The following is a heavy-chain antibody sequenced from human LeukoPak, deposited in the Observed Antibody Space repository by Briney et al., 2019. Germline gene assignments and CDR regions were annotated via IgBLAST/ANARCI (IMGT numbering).Heavy chain of an antibody. J-gene: IGHJ6*03. CDR3: ARDRPNYGGSESIYYYYMDV. V-gene: IGHV3-21*04. D-gene: IGHD4-23*01. CDR1: GFTFSSYN. Sequence: GGSLRLTCAASGFTFSSYNMNWVRQAPGKGLEWVSSISSSSSYIYCADSVKGRFTISRDNAKNSLYLQMNSLRAEDTALYYCARDRPNYGGSESIYYYYMDVWGKGTTVTVSS. CDR2: ISSSSSYI.